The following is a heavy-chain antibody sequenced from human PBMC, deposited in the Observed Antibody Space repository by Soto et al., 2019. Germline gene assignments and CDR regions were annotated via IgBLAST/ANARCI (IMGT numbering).Heavy chain of an antibody. CDR1: GFTFSSYT. CDR2: ISTSSTYR. J-gene: IGHJ4*02. CDR3: ARDGSGAAANPYFDY. D-gene: IGHD2-2*01. V-gene: IGHV3-21*04. Sequence: LRLSCAASGFTFSSYTMHWVRQAPGKGLEWVSSISTSSTYRYIADSVTGRFTISRDNAQNSLYLQMTSLRAEDTAVYYCARDGSGAAANPYFDYWGQGTLVTVSS.